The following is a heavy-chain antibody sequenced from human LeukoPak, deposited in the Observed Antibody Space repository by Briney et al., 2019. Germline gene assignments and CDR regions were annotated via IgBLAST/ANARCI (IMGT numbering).Heavy chain of an antibody. CDR2: INSDGSRT. V-gene: IGHV3-74*01. CDR3: ARPETQYSSGLDGFDI. D-gene: IGHD6-19*01. J-gene: IGHJ3*02. CDR1: GFSFSNNW. Sequence: PGGSLRLSCAASGFSFSNNWMHWVRQVPGKGLVWVSRINSDGSRTTYADSVKGRFTISRDNAKNTLYLQMNSLRTEDTAVYYCARPETQYSSGLDGFDIWGQGTMVTVSS.